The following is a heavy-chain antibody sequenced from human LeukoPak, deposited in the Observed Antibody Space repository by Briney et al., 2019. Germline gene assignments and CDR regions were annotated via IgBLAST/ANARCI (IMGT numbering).Heavy chain of an antibody. J-gene: IGHJ4*02. Sequence: PSETLSLTCSVSGGPIRSYYWSWLRQPPGKGLEGKGLEWIGYIYYGGSTSGSTNQNPSLKSRVTMSVDTSKNQFFLRLSSVTAADTAVYYCASSSAMVTHSFDYWGQGTLVTVSS. D-gene: IGHD5-18*01. CDR2: IYYGGSTSGST. V-gene: IGHV4-59*08. CDR3: ASSSAMVTHSFDY. CDR1: GGPIRSYY.